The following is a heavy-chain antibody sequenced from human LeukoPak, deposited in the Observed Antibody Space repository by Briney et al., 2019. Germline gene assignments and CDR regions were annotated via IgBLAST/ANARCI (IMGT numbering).Heavy chain of an antibody. D-gene: IGHD1-1*01. V-gene: IGHV3-23*01. CDR2: ISTSGGNT. CDR1: GFTFSSNA. CDR3: ATTKQARRYFDY. J-gene: IGHJ4*02. Sequence: PGGSLRLSCAGSGFTFSSNALSWVRQAPGKGLEGVSAISTSGGNTYYADSVRGRFTISRDNSKNTLYLQMNTLRAEDTAVYYCATTKQARRYFDYWGQGTLVTVSS.